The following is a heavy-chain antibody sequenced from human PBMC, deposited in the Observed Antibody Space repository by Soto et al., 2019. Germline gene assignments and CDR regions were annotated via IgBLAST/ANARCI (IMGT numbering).Heavy chain of an antibody. D-gene: IGHD4-17*01. V-gene: IGHV1-18*01. J-gene: IGHJ5*02. CDR2: ISAYNGNT. Sequence: QVQLVQPGAEVKKPGASVKVSCKASGYTFTSYGISWVRQAPGQGLEWMGWISAYNGNTNYAQKLQGRVTMTTDTSTSTAYMELRSLRSDDTAVYYCARHMTTVIDARAGSWFDPWGQGTLVTVSS. CDR1: GYTFTSYG. CDR3: ARHMTTVIDARAGSWFDP.